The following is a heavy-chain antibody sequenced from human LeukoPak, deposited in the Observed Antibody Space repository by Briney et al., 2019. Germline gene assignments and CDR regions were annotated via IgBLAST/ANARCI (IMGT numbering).Heavy chain of an antibody. J-gene: IGHJ4*02. D-gene: IGHD5-18*01. Sequence: GGSLRLSCAASGFIFSNYWMSWVRQAPGKGLEWVANIKQDGSDKYYVDSVKGRFTIFRDNAKNSLYLQMNSLRAEDTAVYYCAALQTVDTAMVPPLDYWGQGTLVTVSS. V-gene: IGHV3-7*01. CDR1: GFIFSNYW. CDR3: AALQTVDTAMVPPLDY. CDR2: IKQDGSDK.